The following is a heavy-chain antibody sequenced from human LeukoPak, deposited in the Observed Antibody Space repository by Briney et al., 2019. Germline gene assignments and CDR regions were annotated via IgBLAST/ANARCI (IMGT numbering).Heavy chain of an antibody. V-gene: IGHV4-30-4*01. D-gene: IGHD5-24*01. CDR2: IYYSGST. CDR1: GGSFSGYY. J-gene: IGHJ4*02. CDR3: ARDSRDGYNSEGIDY. Sequence: SETLSLTCAVYGGSFSGYYWSWIRQPPGRGLEWIGYIYYSGSTYYNPSLKSRVTISVDTSKNQFSLKLSSVTAADTAVYYCARDSRDGYNSEGIDYWGQGTLVTVSS.